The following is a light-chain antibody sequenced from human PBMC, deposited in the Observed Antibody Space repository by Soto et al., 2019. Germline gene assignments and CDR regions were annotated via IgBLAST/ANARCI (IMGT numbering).Light chain of an antibody. CDR2: RAS. V-gene: IGKV3-20*01. CDR1: QNIYSN. J-gene: IGKJ5*01. CDR3: QQYGTSPRT. Sequence: IVMTQSPVTLSVSPGERATFSCRASQNIYSNIAWYQQRPGQAPRLLIYRASTRATGVPDRFSGSGPGTDFTLTITSLEPEDFAVYYCQQYGTSPRTFGQGTRLEIK.